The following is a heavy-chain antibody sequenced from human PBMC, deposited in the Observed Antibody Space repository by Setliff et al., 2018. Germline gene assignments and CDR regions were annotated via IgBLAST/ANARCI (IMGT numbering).Heavy chain of an antibody. D-gene: IGHD5-12*01. V-gene: IGHV3-48*04. Sequence: GGSLRLSCAASGFTFSTYNMNWVRQAPGKGLEWVSYISFSSSTIYYADSVKGRFTISRDSAENAVYLQMNNLSAEDTAVYYCAGSRAWIPIFDSWGQGILVTVSS. J-gene: IGHJ4*02. CDR3: AGSRAWIPIFDS. CDR2: ISFSSSTI. CDR1: GFTFSTYN.